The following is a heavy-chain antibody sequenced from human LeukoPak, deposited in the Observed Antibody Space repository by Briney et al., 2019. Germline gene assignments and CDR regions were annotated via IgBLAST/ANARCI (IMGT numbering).Heavy chain of an antibody. D-gene: IGHD3-10*01. CDR3: ARAHYGSGSYSRYYYYYYMDV. CDR2: INRRGGT. V-gene: IGHV4-34*01. J-gene: IGHJ6*03. Sequence: SETLSLTCDVYGGSFGDYYWTWIRQPPGKGLEWIGEINRRGGTNYNPSLKSRLTISIDTSKNQFSLKLSSVTAADTAVYYCARAHYGSGSYSRYYYYYYMDVWGKGTTVTISS. CDR1: GGSFGDYY.